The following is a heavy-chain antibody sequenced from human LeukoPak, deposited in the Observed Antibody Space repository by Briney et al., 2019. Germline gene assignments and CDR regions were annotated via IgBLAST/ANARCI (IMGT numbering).Heavy chain of an antibody. CDR3: ARELNEWFGEPRAYYYYMDV. CDR2: ISAYNGNT. Sequence: ASVKVSCKASGYTFTSYGISWVRQAPGQGLEWMGWISAYNGNTNYAQKLQGRVTMTTDTSTSTAYMELRSLRSDDTAVYYCARELNEWFGEPRAYYYYMDVWGKGTTVTVSS. CDR1: GYTFTSYG. V-gene: IGHV1-18*01. J-gene: IGHJ6*03. D-gene: IGHD3-10*01.